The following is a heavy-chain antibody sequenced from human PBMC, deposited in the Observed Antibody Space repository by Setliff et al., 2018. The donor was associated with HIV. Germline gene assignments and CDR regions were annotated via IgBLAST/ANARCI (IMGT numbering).Heavy chain of an antibody. D-gene: IGHD3-22*01. CDR1: GGSINTFY. CDR3: ARVSIGGYLEH. CDR2: IFYTGST. J-gene: IGHJ4*02. V-gene: IGHV4-59*01. Sequence: SETLSLTCTVSGGSINTFYWTWIRQPPGKGLEWIGSIFYTGSTDYNPSLKSRLTMSVDTSQNKFSLKLTSLTAADAAVYYCARVSIGGYLEHWGQGTLVTVSS.